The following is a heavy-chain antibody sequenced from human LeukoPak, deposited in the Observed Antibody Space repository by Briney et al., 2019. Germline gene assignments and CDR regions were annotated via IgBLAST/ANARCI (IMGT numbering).Heavy chain of an antibody. V-gene: IGHV1-2*02. CDR3: AREYFYGPAKDDYYDSSGELDY. D-gene: IGHD3-22*01. J-gene: IGHJ4*02. CDR2: INPNSGGT. CDR1: GYTFTGYY. Sequence: EASVKVSCKASGYTFTGYYMHWVRQAPGQGLEWMGWINPNSGGTNYAQKFQGRVTMTRDTSISTAYMELSRLRSDDTAVYYCAREYFYGPAKDDYYDSSGELDYWGQGTLVTVSS.